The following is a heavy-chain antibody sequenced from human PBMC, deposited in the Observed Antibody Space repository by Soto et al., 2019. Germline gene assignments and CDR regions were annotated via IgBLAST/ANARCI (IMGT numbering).Heavy chain of an antibody. CDR2: IDPSDSYT. CDR3: ARQRYYYDSSGYYRDDYGMDV. CDR1: GYRFTSYW. J-gene: IGHJ6*02. V-gene: IGHV5-10-1*01. D-gene: IGHD3-22*01. Sequence: GESLKISCKGSGYRFTSYWISWVRQMPGKGLEWMGRIDPSDSYTNYSPSFQGHVTISADKSISTAYLQWSSLKASDTAMYYCARQRYYYDSSGYYRDDYGMDVWGQGTTVTVSS.